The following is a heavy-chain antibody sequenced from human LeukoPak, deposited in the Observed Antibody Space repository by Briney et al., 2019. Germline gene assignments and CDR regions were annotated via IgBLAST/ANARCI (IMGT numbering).Heavy chain of an antibody. CDR1: GFTFSSYS. V-gene: IGHV3-21*01. CDR2: ISSSSSYI. J-gene: IGHJ3*02. CDR3: AKGYCSGGSCYYSDTFDI. D-gene: IGHD2-15*01. Sequence: GGSLRLSCAASGFTFSSYSMNWVRQAPGKGLEWVSSISSSSSYIYYADSVKGRFTISRDNAKNSLYLQMNSLRAEDTAVYYCAKGYCSGGSCYYSDTFDIWGQGTMVTVSS.